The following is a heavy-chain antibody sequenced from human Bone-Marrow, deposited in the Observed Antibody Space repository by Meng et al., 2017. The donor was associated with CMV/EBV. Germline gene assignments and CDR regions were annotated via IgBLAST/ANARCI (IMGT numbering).Heavy chain of an antibody. J-gene: IGHJ4*02. CDR2: IYPGYSDT. CDR3: ARPKGLYNWNPADY. V-gene: IGHV5-51*01. Sequence: GGSLRLSCKGSGYSFTSYWIGWVRQMPGKGLEWMGIIYPGYSDTRYSPSFQGQVTISADKSISTAYLQWSSLKASDTAMYYCARPKGLYNWNPADYWGQGTLVTVSS. CDR1: GYSFTSYW. D-gene: IGHD1-20*01.